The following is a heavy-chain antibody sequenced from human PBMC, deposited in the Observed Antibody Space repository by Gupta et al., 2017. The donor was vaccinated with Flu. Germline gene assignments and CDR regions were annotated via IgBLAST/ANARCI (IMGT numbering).Heavy chain of an antibody. Sequence: QVQLVESGGGVVQPGRSLRLSCAASGFTFSSYGMHWVRQAPGKGLEWVAVIWYDGSNKYYADSVKGRFTISRDNSKNTLYLQMNSLRAEDTAVYYCARADGWSNSPHFDYWGQGTLVTVSS. CDR3: ARADGWSNSPHFDY. V-gene: IGHV3-33*01. CDR1: GFTFSSYG. J-gene: IGHJ4*02. D-gene: IGHD1-26*01. CDR2: IWYDGSNK.